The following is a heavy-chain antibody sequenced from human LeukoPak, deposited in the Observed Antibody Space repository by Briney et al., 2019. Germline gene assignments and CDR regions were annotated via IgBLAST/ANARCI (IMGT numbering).Heavy chain of an antibody. Sequence: SGTLSLTCTVSGGSISSYYGSWVRHPPGKGLEWRGHIYYSGSTNYNPSLKSRVTISVAPSKHQFSLQLSSVTAADPAVSFRARSVAATPFDYWGQGTLVTVSS. CDR2: IYYSGST. D-gene: IGHD2-15*01. V-gene: IGHV4-59*01. CDR1: GGSISSYY. CDR3: ARSVAATPFDY. J-gene: IGHJ4*02.